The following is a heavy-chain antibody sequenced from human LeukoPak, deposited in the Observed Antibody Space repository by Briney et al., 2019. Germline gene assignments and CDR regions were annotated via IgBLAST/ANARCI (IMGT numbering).Heavy chain of an antibody. CDR3: ARMTHAFDI. J-gene: IGHJ3*02. CDR1: GFTFSSYW. V-gene: IGHV3-7*02. CDR2: IKPDGSEK. Sequence: GGSLRLSCAASGFTFSSYWLSWVRQAPGKGLEWVANIKPDGSEKYYVDSVKGRFTISRDNARNSLYLQMNSLRAEDTAVYYCARMTHAFDIWGQGTLVTVSS.